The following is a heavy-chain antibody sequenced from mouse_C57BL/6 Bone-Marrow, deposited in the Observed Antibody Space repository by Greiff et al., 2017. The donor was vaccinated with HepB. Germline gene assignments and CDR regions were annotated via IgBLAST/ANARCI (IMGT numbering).Heavy chain of an antibody. CDR2: INSDGGST. Sequence: DVHLVESGGGLVQPGESLKLSCESNEYEFPSHDMSWVRKTPEKRLELVAAINSDGGSTYYPDTMERRFIISRDNTKKTLYLQMSSLRSEDTALYYCARHEKDYYGSRHWYFDVWGTGTTVTVSS. D-gene: IGHD1-1*01. CDR3: ARHEKDYYGSRHWYFDV. V-gene: IGHV5-2*01. J-gene: IGHJ1*03. CDR1: EYEFPSHD.